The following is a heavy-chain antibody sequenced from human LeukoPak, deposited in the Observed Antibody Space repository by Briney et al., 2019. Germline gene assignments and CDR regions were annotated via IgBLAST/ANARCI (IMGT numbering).Heavy chain of an antibody. Sequence: GGSLRLSCAASGFTFSSYSMNWVRQAPGKGLEWVSYITSSGSVMYHADSVRGRFTISRDNAKNTLYLQMNSLRPEDTAVYYCARCTASCYANAFDVWGQGTLLTVSS. CDR1: GFTFSSYS. CDR3: ARCTASCYANAFDV. J-gene: IGHJ3*01. CDR2: ITSSGSVM. D-gene: IGHD2-2*01. V-gene: IGHV3-48*01.